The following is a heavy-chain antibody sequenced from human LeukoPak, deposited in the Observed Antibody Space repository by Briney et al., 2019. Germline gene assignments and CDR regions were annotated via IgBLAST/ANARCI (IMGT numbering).Heavy chain of an antibody. CDR3: ARDAGYCSSTSCYGDY. CDR1: GFIFTKYG. J-gene: IGHJ4*02. CDR2: IIPIFGTA. D-gene: IGHD2-2*01. Sequence: ASVKVSCKASGFIFTKYGISWVRQAPGQGLEWMGGIIPIFGTANYAQKFQGRVTITADESTSTAYMELGSLRSEDTAVYYCARDAGYCSSTSCYGDYWGQGTLVTVSS. V-gene: IGHV1-69*13.